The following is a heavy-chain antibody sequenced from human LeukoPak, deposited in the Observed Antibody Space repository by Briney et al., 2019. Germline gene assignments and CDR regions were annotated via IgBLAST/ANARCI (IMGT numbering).Heavy chain of an antibody. V-gene: IGHV4-59*01. D-gene: IGHD6-19*01. CDR2: IYYSGST. CDR3: SRATYSSGWGTSDY. CDR1: GGSISRYY. J-gene: IGHJ4*02. Sequence: SETLSRPCTVSGGSISRYYWSWFRQPPGKGLEWIGYIYYSGSTNYNPSLKSRLTISVDTSKKQFSLKLSSVAAADTAVYYCSRATYSSGWGTSDYWGQGSLVSVSS.